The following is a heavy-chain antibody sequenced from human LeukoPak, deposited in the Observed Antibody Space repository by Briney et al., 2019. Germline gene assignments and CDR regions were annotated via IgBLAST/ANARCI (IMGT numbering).Heavy chain of an antibody. CDR2: INQSGST. CDR1: GGSFSGYY. D-gene: IGHD3-10*01. J-gene: IGHJ4*02. V-gene: IGHV4-34*01. CDR3: TRGRWLAY. Sequence: SETLSLTCAVYGGSFSGYYWNWIRQPPGKGLEWIGEINQSGSTDYNPSLKGRVTISVDTSKNQFSLKLSSVTAADTAVYYCTRGRWLAYWGQGTLVTVSS.